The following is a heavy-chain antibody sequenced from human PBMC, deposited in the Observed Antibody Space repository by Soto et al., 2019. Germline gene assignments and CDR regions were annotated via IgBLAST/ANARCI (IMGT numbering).Heavy chain of an antibody. CDR1: GGSISSSYY. CDR3: ARHQTAGTTYDY. J-gene: IGHJ4*02. Sequence: TLSLTCTVSGGSISSSYYWGWIRQPPGKGLEWIGSFYYSGSTYYNPSLKSRVTISVDTSKNQFSLKLRSVAAADTAVYYCARHQTAGTTYDYWGQGTLVTVSS. D-gene: IGHD1-1*01. CDR2: FYYSGST. V-gene: IGHV4-39*01.